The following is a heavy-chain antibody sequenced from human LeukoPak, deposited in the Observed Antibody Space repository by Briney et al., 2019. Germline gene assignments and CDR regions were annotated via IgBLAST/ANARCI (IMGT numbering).Heavy chain of an antibody. V-gene: IGHV1-2*02. CDR1: GYTFTGYY. CDR3: AREPHYDLLTGYALGYLDL. CDR2: INSNSGDT. Sequence: ASVKLSCKASGYTFTGYYMHWVRQAPGQGLEWMGWINSNSGDTNYAQKFQGRVTMTRDTSISTAYMELSRLRSDATAVYYCAREPHYDLLTGYALGYLDLWGRGTLLTVSS. D-gene: IGHD3-9*01. J-gene: IGHJ2*01.